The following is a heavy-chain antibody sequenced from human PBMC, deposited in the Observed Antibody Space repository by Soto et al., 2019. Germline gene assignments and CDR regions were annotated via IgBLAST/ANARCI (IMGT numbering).Heavy chain of an antibody. CDR3: ARAFCSGGSCYLDY. Sequence: QVQLVQSGGEVKKPGAAVKVSCKASGYTFTTFGIVWVRQAPGQGLEWMGWISAYSGNTEYPEKLQGRVTMTIATTTSTTYMELRSLRSDDTAVYYCARAFCSGGSCYLDYWGQGALVTVSS. D-gene: IGHD2-15*01. V-gene: IGHV1-18*01. J-gene: IGHJ4*02. CDR1: GYTFTTFG. CDR2: ISAYSGNT.